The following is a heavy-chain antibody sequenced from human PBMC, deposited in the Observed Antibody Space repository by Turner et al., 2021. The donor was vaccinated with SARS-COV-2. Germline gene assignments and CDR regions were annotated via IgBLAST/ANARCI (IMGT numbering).Heavy chain of an antibody. V-gene: IGHV4-59*08. CDR3: ARRRFMSGYSFDY. CDR1: GASIRSNY. D-gene: IGHD3-3*01. Sequence: QVLLQASGPGLVKPSETLSLTCNVSGASIRSNYWAWIRQPPGKRLEWIGYIYYRGSTNYNPSLKSRVTISVDTSKNQFSLKLSSVTAADTAVYYCARRRFMSGYSFDYWGQGTLVTVSS. J-gene: IGHJ4*02. CDR2: IYYRGST.